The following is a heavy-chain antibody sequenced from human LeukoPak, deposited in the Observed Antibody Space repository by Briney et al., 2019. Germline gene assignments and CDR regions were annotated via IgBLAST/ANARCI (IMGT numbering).Heavy chain of an antibody. D-gene: IGHD2-2*01. J-gene: IGHJ5*02. CDR3: ARVGIVVVPAAKTIARRWFDP. V-gene: IGHV4-59*12. Sequence: SETLSLTCTVSGGSISGYYLSWIRQPPGKGLEWIGYIYYSGSTNYNPSLTSRVTISVDRSKNQVSLKLSSVTAADTAVYYCARVGIVVVPAAKTIARRWFDPWGQGTLVTVSS. CDR1: GGSISGYY. CDR2: IYYSGST.